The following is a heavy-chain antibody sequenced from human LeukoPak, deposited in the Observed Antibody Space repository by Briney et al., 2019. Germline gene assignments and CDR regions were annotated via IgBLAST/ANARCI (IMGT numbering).Heavy chain of an antibody. J-gene: IGHJ4*02. V-gene: IGHV1-8*01. CDR2: MNPNSGNT. CDR3: ARSWPSGYGEDFDY. Sequence: ASVKVSCKASGYTFTSYDINWVRQATGQGLEWMGWMNPNSGNTGYAQKFQGRVTMTRNTSISTAYMELSSLRSEDTAVYYCARSWPSGYGEDFDYWGQGTLVTVSS. CDR1: GYTFTSYD. D-gene: IGHD5-12*01.